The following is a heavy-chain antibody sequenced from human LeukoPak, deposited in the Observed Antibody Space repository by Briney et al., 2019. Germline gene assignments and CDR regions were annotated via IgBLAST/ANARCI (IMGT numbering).Heavy chain of an antibody. CDR3: SGAQYYYYYMDV. CDR1: GGSISSDY. V-gene: IGHV4-59*01. J-gene: IGHJ6*03. Sequence: PSETLSLTCTVSGGSISSDYWSWIWQPPRKGLEWIGYIYYSGSANYNPSLKSRVTIPVDTSKNQFPLKLNSVTAADTAVVYFSGAQYYYYYMDVWGKGTTVTVSS. CDR2: IYYSGSA.